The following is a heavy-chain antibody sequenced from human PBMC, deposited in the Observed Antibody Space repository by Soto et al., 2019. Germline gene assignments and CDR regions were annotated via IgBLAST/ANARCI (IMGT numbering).Heavy chain of an antibody. CDR1: GGSISSGGYY. Sequence: SETLSLTCTVSGGSISSGGYYRSWIRQHPGTGLEWIGHISYSGSTYYNTSLKSRVTISGDTSKNQFSLKLSSVTAADTAVFYCARLIHCKTTSCYFDYWGQGTLVTVSS. CDR2: ISYSGST. J-gene: IGHJ4*02. CDR3: ARLIHCKTTSCYFDY. D-gene: IGHD2-2*01. V-gene: IGHV4-39*01.